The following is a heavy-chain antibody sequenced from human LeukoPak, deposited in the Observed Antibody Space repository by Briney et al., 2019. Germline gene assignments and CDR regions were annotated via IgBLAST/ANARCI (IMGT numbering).Heavy chain of an antibody. V-gene: IGHV1-69*04. CDR3: ARDPSDDYGGNSIYYYGMDV. J-gene: IGHJ6*02. Sequence: SVKVSCKASGGTFSSYAISWVRQAPGQGLEWMGRIIPILGIANYAQKFQGRVTITADKSTSTACMELSSLRSEDTAVYYCARDPSDDYGGNSIYYYGMDVWGQGTTVTVSS. CDR1: GGTFSSYA. D-gene: IGHD4-23*01. CDR2: IIPILGIA.